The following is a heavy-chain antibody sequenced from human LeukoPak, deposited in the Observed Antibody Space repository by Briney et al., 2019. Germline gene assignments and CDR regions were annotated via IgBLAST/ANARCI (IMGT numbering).Heavy chain of an antibody. CDR2: IRYDGSNK. CDR3: AKGVPVVAALPYYYMDA. D-gene: IGHD2-15*01. Sequence: PGRSLRLSCAASGFTFSSYGMHWVRQAPGKGLEWVAFIRYDGSNKYYADSVKGRFTISRDNSKNTLYLQMNSLRAEDTAVYYCAKGVPVVAALPYYYMDAWGKGTTVTVPS. CDR1: GFTFSSYG. V-gene: IGHV3-30*02. J-gene: IGHJ6*03.